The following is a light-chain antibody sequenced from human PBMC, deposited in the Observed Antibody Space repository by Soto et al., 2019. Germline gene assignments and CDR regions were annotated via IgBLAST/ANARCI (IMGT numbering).Light chain of an antibody. CDR3: SSYGGSNNLI. CDR2: EVS. V-gene: IGLV2-8*01. Sequence: QSALTQPPSASGSPGQSVTISCSGTSSDVGGYNYVSWYQQHPGKAPKLMIYEVSKRPSGVPDRFSGSKSGNTASLTVSGXXXXXXXXXYCSSYGGSNNLIFGGGTKLTV. J-gene: IGLJ2*01. CDR1: SSDVGGYNY.